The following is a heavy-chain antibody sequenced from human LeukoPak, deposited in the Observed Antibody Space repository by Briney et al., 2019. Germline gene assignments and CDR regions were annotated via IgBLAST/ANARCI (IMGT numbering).Heavy chain of an antibody. J-gene: IGHJ4*02. D-gene: IGHD1-7*01. V-gene: IGHV4-59*01. CDR2: ILYSGNT. CDR1: GGSISSYS. Sequence: PSETLSLTCTVSGGSISSYSWSWFRQPPGEGLEWIGVILYSGNTDYNPSLKSRVTISVDTSKNQFSLKLRSVTAADTAVYFCARSASLGNYLFDSWGQGTLVTVSS. CDR3: ARSASLGNYLFDS.